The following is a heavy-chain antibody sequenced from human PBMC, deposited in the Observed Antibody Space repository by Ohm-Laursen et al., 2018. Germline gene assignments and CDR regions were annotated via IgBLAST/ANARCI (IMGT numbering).Heavy chain of an antibody. V-gene: IGHV3-23*01. CDR2: ISVSGSST. Sequence: SLRLSCTASGFTFSISGMTWVRQAPGKGLEWVSGISVSGSSTDYADSVKGRFTISRDNAKNSLYLQMNSLRAEDTAVYYCARVAAVAGTDAFDIWGQGTMVTVSS. J-gene: IGHJ3*02. D-gene: IGHD6-19*01. CDR3: ARVAAVAGTDAFDI. CDR1: GFTFSISG.